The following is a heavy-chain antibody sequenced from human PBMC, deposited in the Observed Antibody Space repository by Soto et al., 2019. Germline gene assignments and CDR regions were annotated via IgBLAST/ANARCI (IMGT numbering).Heavy chain of an antibody. CDR3: TRDRVKIRGGYYHYYGMDV. D-gene: IGHD3-10*01. CDR2: ISSGSNYI. V-gene: IGHV3-21*02. J-gene: IGHJ6*02. Sequence: DVQLEESGGGLVKPGGSLRLSCVASEFTFSVYSMNWVRQAPGKGLEWVSSISSGSNYIYYADSVKGRFTISRDNDKSSLFLHMNSLRVDDTAVYYCTRDRVKIRGGYYHYYGMDVWGQGTTVTVSS. CDR1: EFTFSVYS.